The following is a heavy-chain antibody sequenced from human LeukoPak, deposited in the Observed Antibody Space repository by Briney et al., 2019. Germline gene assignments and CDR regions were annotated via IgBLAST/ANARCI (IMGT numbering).Heavy chain of an antibody. Sequence: ASVKVSCKASGYTFTSYYINWVRQATGQGLEWMGWMNPNSGSTGYAQKFQGRVTITRNTSIGTAYMELSGLRSEDTAVYYCARGRSTGYPYYFEYWGQGTLVTVSS. CDR3: ARGRSTGYPYYFEY. D-gene: IGHD5-12*01. CDR1: GYTFTSYY. V-gene: IGHV1-8*03. J-gene: IGHJ4*02. CDR2: MNPNSGST.